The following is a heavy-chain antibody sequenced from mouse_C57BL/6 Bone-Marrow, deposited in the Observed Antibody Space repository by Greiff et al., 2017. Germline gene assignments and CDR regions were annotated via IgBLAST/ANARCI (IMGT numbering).Heavy chain of an antibody. CDR1: GYTFTSYW. CDR2: NHPNSGST. CDR3: TRRRMGGY. D-gene: IGHD2-3*01. V-gene: IGHV1-64*01. Sequence: QVQLQQPGAELVKPGASVKLSCKASGYTFTSYWMHWVKQRPGQGLEWIGMNHPNSGSTNYNEKFKSKATLTVTKSSSTAYMHLSSMASEDSAVYCNTRRRMGGYWGQGTTLTVSS. J-gene: IGHJ2*01.